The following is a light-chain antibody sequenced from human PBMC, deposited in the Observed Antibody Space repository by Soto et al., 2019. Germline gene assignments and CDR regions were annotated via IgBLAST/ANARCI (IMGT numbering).Light chain of an antibody. J-gene: IGKJ4*01. CDR3: QQSYSTPPT. V-gene: IGKV1-39*01. CDR1: QSISSY. Sequence: DSQMTQSPSSLSASVGDRVTITCRASQSISSYLNWYQQKQAKAPKLLIYAASSLQSGVPSRFSGSGSGTDFTLTISSLQPEDFATYYCQQSYSTPPTFGGGTKVEIK. CDR2: AAS.